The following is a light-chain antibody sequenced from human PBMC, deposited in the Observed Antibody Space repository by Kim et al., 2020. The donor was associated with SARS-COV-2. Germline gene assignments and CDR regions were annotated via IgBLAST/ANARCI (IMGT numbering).Light chain of an antibody. CDR3: QQRSSWPIFT. V-gene: IGKV3-11*01. J-gene: IGKJ3*01. CDR2: DAS. CDR1: QSVGSY. Sequence: EIVLAQSPATLSLSPGERATLSCRASQSVGSYLAWYQQKPGQAPRLLIYDASSRATGIPARFSGSGSGTDFTLTIDGLAPEDFAVYYCQQRSSWPIFTFGAGTKVDSK.